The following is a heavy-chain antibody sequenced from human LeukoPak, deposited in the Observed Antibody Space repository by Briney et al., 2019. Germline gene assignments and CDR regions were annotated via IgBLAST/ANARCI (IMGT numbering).Heavy chain of an antibody. V-gene: IGHV3-21*04. CDR2: ISDSSSYT. CDR1: RFIFSSYN. J-gene: IGHJ5*02. CDR3: AKESRYYP. Sequence: GGSLRLSCAASRFIFSSYNTNWVRQAPGKGLEWVSYISDSSSYTYYADSVKGRFTISRDNAKNSLYLQMNSLRAEDTAVYYCAKESRYYPWGQGTLVTVSS. D-gene: IGHD1-14*01.